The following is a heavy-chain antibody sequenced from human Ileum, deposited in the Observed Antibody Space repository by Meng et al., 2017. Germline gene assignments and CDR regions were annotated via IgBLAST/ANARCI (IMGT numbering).Heavy chain of an antibody. V-gene: IGHV4-34*02. CDR3: ARGGVAARLGT. D-gene: IGHD6-6*01. J-gene: IGHJ4*02. CDR1: GGSFSGYY. CDR2: ISHSGST. Sequence: QVHLQQWGAGLLKPSETLSLTCAANGGSFSGYYWSWIRQPPGKGLEWIGEISHSGSTHYNPSLKSRLTISVDTSNNQFSLKLNSVTAADTAVYYCARGGVAARLGTWGQGALVTVSS.